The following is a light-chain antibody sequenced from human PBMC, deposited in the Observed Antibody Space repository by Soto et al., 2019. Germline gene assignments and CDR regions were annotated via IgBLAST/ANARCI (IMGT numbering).Light chain of an antibody. CDR1: QSLLHSNGYTY. CDR3: MQALQSTRT. CDR2: LVS. Sequence: DIVMTQSPLSLPVTPGEPASISCRSSQSLLHSNGYTYLDWYLQKTWQSPHLLIYLVSNRASWVPDRFSGSGSGTDFTLNISRVEAEDVGVYYCMQALQSTRTFGQGNKVGIK. J-gene: IGKJ1*01. V-gene: IGKV2-28*01.